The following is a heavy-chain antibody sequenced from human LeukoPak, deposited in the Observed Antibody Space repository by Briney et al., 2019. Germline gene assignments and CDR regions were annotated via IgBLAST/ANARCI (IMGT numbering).Heavy chain of an antibody. CDR2: IGIRGDT. Sequence: GGSLRLSCAASGFTFIDYDMHWVLQVIGKGLEWVSAIGIRGDTHYSGSVKGRFTISRENAESSLYLQMNSLRAEDTAVYYCARGVPQVSGIDEFDYWGQGTLVTVSS. CDR1: GFTFIDYD. CDR3: ARGVPQVSGIDEFDY. D-gene: IGHD6-19*01. V-gene: IGHV3-13*01. J-gene: IGHJ4*02.